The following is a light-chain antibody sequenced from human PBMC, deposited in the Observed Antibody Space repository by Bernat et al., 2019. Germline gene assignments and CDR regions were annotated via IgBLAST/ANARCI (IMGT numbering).Light chain of an antibody. Sequence: YVLTQPPSVSGAPGETASVSCEGDNIGYKSVHCYQQKPGQAPVLLIYSDSARPSGIPERCSGSNSGNTATLTISRVASGDEADYYCQVWDGATAYFVFGTGTHVTVL. CDR2: SDS. CDR3: QVWDGATAYFV. V-gene: IGLV3-21*04. J-gene: IGLJ1*01. CDR1: NIGYKS.